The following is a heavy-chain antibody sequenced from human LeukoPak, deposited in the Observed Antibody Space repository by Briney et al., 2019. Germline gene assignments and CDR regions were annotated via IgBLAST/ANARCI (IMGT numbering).Heavy chain of an antibody. J-gene: IGHJ5*02. Sequence: GGSLRLSCAASGFTFSSYGMHWVRQAPGKGLEWVAVIWYDGSNKYYADSVKGRFTISRDNSKNTLYLQMNSLRAEDTAVYYCARDTRNFGVTNWFDPWGQGTLVTVSS. CDR3: ARDTRNFGVTNWFDP. V-gene: IGHV3-33*01. CDR2: IWYDGSNK. D-gene: IGHD3-3*01. CDR1: GFTFSSYG.